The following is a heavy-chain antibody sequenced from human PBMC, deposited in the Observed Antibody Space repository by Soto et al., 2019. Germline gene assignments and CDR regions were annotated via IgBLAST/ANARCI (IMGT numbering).Heavy chain of an antibody. D-gene: IGHD5-18*01. J-gene: IGHJ4*02. CDR1: GFTFSSQW. CDR3: ATWRGGYTYGLDH. CDR2: ILNDGTTT. V-gene: IGHV3-74*01. Sequence: PWRSMRLSCTAAGFTFSSQWLHWVRQAPGKGLMWISRILNDGTTTNYADSVKGRFTVSRDNAKKTMSLQMNNLRAEDTAVYYCATWRGGYTYGLDHWGQGTPVTVSS.